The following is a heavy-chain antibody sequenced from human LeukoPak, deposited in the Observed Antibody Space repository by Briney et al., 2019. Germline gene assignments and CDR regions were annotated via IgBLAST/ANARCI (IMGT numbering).Heavy chain of an antibody. Sequence: SETLSLTCPVSGGSISSYYWSWLRQPPGKGREWIGYIYYSGSTNYNPSLKSRVTISVDTSKNQFSLKLSSVTAADTAVYYCARANRGPATAKPGLYNWFDPWGQGTLVTVSS. J-gene: IGHJ5*02. CDR2: IYYSGST. V-gene: IGHV4-59*01. D-gene: IGHD2-2*02. CDR3: ARANRGPATAKPGLYNWFDP. CDR1: GGSISSYY.